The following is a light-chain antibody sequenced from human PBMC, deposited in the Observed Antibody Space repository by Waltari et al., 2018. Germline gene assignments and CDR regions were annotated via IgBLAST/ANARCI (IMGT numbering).Light chain of an antibody. CDR3: WLAYTGGIVV. Sequence: QAVVTQEPSLTVSPGGTVTLTCGSSTGAVTSGHYPSWLQQNPGQAPRTLIYDSYFKQSWTPALLSASRVGGKACLTLSGAQAEDEAKYYCWLAYTGGIVVFGGGTELAVL. J-gene: IGLJ2*01. CDR1: TGAVTSGHY. CDR2: DSY. V-gene: IGLV7-46*01.